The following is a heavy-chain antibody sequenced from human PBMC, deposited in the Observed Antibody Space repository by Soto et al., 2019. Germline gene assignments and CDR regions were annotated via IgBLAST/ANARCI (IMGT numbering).Heavy chain of an antibody. CDR1: GGTFSRYS. CDR3: AREDRDWEPGLVPAAIGGRDV. D-gene: IGHD2-2*01. CDR2: IIPIFGIP. J-gene: IGHJ6*02. Sequence: SVKVSCKASGGTFSRYSITWVRQAPGHGLEWIGRIIPIFGIPTYAQKFQGRVTITADESTSTAYMELSSLRSDDTALYYFAREDRDWEPGLVPAAIGGRDVWG. V-gene: IGHV1-69*13.